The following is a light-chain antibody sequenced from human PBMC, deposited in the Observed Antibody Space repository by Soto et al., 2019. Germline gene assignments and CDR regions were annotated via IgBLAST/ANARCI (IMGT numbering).Light chain of an antibody. CDR3: QRYNSWST. V-gene: IGKV3D-15*01. J-gene: IGKJ5*01. CDR1: QSVSSS. Sequence: EIVMTQSPATLSVSPGERATLSCRASQSVSSSLAWYQQKPGQAPRLLIYDASTRATGIPAWFSGSGSGTEFTLTISSLQSEDFAIYYCQRYNSWSTFGQGTRLEIK. CDR2: DAS.